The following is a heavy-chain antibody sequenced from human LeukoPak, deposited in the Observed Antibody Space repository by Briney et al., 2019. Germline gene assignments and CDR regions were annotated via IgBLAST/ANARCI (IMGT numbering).Heavy chain of an antibody. CDR1: GFTFSSYS. J-gene: IGHJ4*02. D-gene: IGHD1-26*01. CDR2: ISSSSSTI. CDR3: ARDDWELPPYFDY. Sequence: HPGGSLRLSCAASGFTFSSYSMNWVRQAPGKGLEWVSYISSSSSTIYYADSVKGRFTISRDNAKNSLYLQMNSLRAEDTAVYYCARDDWELPPYFDYWGQGTLVTVSS. V-gene: IGHV3-48*01.